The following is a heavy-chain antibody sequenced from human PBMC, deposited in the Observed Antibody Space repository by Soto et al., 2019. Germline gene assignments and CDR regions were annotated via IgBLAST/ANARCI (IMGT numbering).Heavy chain of an antibody. CDR1: GFTFSTYA. Sequence: GGSLRLSCAASGFTFSTYAMAWVRQAPGKGLEWVSGVSASGLNTDYADPVKGRFYISRDNSKNTLYLQMNSLRAEDTAVYYCAKDPHYDSSGYYYEDYFDYWGQGTLVTVSS. D-gene: IGHD3-22*01. CDR2: VSASGLNT. J-gene: IGHJ4*02. V-gene: IGHV3-23*01. CDR3: AKDPHYDSSGYYYEDYFDY.